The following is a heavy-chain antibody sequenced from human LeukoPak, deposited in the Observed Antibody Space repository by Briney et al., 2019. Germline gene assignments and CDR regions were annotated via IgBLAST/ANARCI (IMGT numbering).Heavy chain of an antibody. D-gene: IGHD3-10*01. Sequence: GASVKVSCKASGYSFTDHYLHWVRQAPGQGLEWMGIINPSGGSTSYAQKFQGRVTMTRDTSTSTVYMELSSLRSEDTAVYFCARVGGSGSYEFLFDYWGQGTLVTVSS. J-gene: IGHJ4*02. CDR3: ARVGGSGSYEFLFDY. V-gene: IGHV1-46*01. CDR2: INPSGGST. CDR1: GYSFTDHY.